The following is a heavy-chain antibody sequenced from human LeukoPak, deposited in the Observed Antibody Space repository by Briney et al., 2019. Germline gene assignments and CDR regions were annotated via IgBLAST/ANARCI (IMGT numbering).Heavy chain of an antibody. J-gene: IGHJ4*02. Sequence: PGRSLRLSCAASGFTFSSYGMHWVRQAPGKGLEWAAVIWYDGSNKYYADSVKGRFTISRDNSKNTLYLQMNSLRAEDTAVYYCARGPVTAIPGDLDYWGQGTLVTVSS. CDR2: IWYDGSNK. CDR3: ARGPVTAIPGDLDY. V-gene: IGHV3-33*01. D-gene: IGHD2-21*02. CDR1: GFTFSSYG.